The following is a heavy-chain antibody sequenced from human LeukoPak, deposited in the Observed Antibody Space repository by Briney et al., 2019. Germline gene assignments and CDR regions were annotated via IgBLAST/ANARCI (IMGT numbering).Heavy chain of an antibody. CDR1: GFTYSDYY. V-gene: IGHV3-11*04. J-gene: IGHJ4*02. CDR3: ARGGEDSSSSP. CDR2: IISSGSAR. Sequence: GGSLRLSCAPSGFTYSDYYMSWTRQATGEGLEWVSYIISSGSARYYADSVKGRYTISRDNAKNSLYLQKNSLRAEDTAVYYCARGGEDSSSSPGGEGTLVTVSS. D-gene: IGHD6-6*01.